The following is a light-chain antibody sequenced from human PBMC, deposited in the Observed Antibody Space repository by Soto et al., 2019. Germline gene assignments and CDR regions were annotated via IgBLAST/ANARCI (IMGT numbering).Light chain of an antibody. CDR1: QSILYSSNNKNY. Sequence: DIVIAQSPGSVAVCLGGRASINCKSSQSILYSSNNKNYLAWYQQKPGQPPKLLIYWASTRESGVPDRFSGSGSGTDFTLTISSLQAEDVAVYYCQQYYTTPRTFGQGTKVDIK. CDR3: QQYYTTPRT. J-gene: IGKJ1*01. CDR2: WAS. V-gene: IGKV4-1*01.